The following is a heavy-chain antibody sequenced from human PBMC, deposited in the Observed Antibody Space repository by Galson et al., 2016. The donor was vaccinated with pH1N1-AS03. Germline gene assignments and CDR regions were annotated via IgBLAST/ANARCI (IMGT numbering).Heavy chain of an antibody. Sequence: SVKVSCKASGYTFSAYYMHWARQAPGQGLEWLGRINSKNGDTDYAPKFRARLTMTRDTSITTAYLELRSLTSGDTALYYCATPQSLKVGATSAFDLWGRGTLVTVTS. D-gene: IGHD1-26*01. V-gene: IGHV1-2*06. CDR1: GYTFSAYY. CDR2: INSKNGDT. J-gene: IGHJ2*01. CDR3: ATPQSLKVGATSAFDL.